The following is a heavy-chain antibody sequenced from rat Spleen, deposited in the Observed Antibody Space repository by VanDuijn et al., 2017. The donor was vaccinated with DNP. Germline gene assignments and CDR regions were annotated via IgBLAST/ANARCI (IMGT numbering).Heavy chain of an antibody. J-gene: IGHJ1*01. Sequence: EVQLVESGGGLVQPGMSLKLSCAASGFTFSNYGMHWIRQAPTKGLEWVASISPSGGTTYYRDSVKGRFTISRDNAKSTLYLQMDSLRSEDTATYYWARRNSRGWYFDFWGPETMVTVSS. CDR3: ARRNSRGWYFDF. CDR2: ISPSGGTT. D-gene: IGHD1-4*01. V-gene: IGHV5-19*01. CDR1: GFTFSNYG.